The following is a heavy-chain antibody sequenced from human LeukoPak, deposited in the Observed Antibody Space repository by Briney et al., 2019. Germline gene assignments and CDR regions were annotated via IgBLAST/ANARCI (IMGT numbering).Heavy chain of an antibody. Sequence: GGSLRLSCAASGFTFSSYEMNWVRQAPGKGLEWVSYISSSGSTIYYADSVKGRFTISRDNSKNTLYLQMNSLRAEDTAVYYCALYDSSVGFAFDIWGQGTMVTVSS. J-gene: IGHJ3*02. CDR1: GFTFSSYE. V-gene: IGHV3-48*03. D-gene: IGHD3-22*01. CDR3: ALYDSSVGFAFDI. CDR2: ISSSGSTI.